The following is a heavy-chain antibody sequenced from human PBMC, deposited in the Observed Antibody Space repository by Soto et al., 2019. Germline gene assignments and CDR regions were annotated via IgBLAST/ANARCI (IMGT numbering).Heavy chain of an antibody. D-gene: IGHD3-10*01. CDR1: GYTFTSYG. Sequence: GASVKVSCKASGYTFTSYGISWVRQAPGQGLEWMGWISAYNGNTNYAQKLQGRVTMTTDTSTSTAYMELRSLRSDDTAVYYCGRDPAGYYGSGSYYNVVGYYYGMDVWGQGTTVTVSS. CDR3: GRDPAGYYGSGSYYNVVGYYYGMDV. CDR2: ISAYNGNT. J-gene: IGHJ6*02. V-gene: IGHV1-18*01.